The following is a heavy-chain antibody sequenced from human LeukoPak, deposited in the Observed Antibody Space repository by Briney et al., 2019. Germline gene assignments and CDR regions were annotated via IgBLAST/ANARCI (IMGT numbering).Heavy chain of an antibody. CDR2: ISHTGTT. D-gene: IGHD6-6*01. J-gene: IGHJ4*02. CDR1: GGSITISDYY. Sequence: PSETLSLTCTVSGGSITISDYYWGWLRLPPGQGLEWIGTISHTGTTYYNPSLQSRVTISVDKSKNQFSLKLSSVTAADTAVYYCATREHHVLRTPGDYWGQGTLVTVSS. CDR3: ATREHHVLRTPGDY. V-gene: IGHV4-39*01.